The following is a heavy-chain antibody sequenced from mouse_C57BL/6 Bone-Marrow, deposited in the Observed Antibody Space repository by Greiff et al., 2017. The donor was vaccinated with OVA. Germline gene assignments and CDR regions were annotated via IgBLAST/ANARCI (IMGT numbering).Heavy chain of an antibody. J-gene: IGHJ4*01. D-gene: IGHD2-4*01. Sequence: VQLQQPGAELVKPGASVKLSCKASGYTFTSYWMHWVKQRPGQGLEWIGMIHPNSGSTNYNEKFKSKATLTVDKSSSTAYMQLSSLTSEDSAVYYCARFDDYDVRAMDYWGQGTSVTVS. CDR1: GYTFTSYW. CDR3: ARFDDYDVRAMDY. V-gene: IGHV1-64*01. CDR2: IHPNSGST.